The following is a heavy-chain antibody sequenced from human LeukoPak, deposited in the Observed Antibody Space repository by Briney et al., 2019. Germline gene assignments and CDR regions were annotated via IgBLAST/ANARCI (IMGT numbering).Heavy chain of an antibody. CDR1: GGSVSSDNYY. CDR2: IYNSGST. J-gene: IGHJ5*02. D-gene: IGHD6-13*01. CDR3: ARGRFSSSWYIFDP. Sequence: PSETLSLTCTVTGGSVSSDNYYWSWIRQPPEKGLEWIGYIYNSGSTNYSPSLKTRVTMSADTSKNQLSLKLSAVTAADTAVYYCARGRFSSSWYIFDPWGQGALVTVSS. V-gene: IGHV4-61*01.